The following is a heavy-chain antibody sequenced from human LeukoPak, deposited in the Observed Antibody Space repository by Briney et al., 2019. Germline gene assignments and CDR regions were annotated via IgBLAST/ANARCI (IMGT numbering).Heavy chain of an antibody. CDR2: IYNSGST. Sequence: SETLSLTCTVSGGSISGYYWSWIRQSPGKGLKCIAYIYNSGSTNYNPSLQSRVTISVDTSKNQFSLNLSSVTAADTAVYYCARYGSGTYPRFDYWGQGILVTVSS. V-gene: IGHV4-59*08. D-gene: IGHD3-10*01. CDR3: ARYGSGTYPRFDY. J-gene: IGHJ4*02. CDR1: GGSISGYY.